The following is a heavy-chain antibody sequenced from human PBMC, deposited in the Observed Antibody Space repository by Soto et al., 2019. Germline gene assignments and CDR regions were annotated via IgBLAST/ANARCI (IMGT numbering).Heavy chain of an antibody. CDR1: GYTFTAYY. V-gene: IGHV1-2*02. CDR3: ARDNYGPLDY. D-gene: IGHD3-10*01. Sequence: ASVKVSCKPFGYTFTAYYIHCVRQAPGQGLEWMVWVDPNTGDSRKVQRFQGRVTMTRATSSSTVYMELSWLRSDETAVYYCARDNYGPLDYWGQGTLVTVSS. CDR2: VDPNTGDS. J-gene: IGHJ4*02.